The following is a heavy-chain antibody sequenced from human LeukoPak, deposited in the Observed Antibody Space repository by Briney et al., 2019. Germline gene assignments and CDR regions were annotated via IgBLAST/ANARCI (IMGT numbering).Heavy chain of an antibody. D-gene: IGHD2-2*01. CDR1: GGSTSSGDYY. CDR2: IYYSGST. CDR3: ASYCSSTSCSIAFDI. J-gene: IGHJ3*02. Sequence: SQTLSLTCTVPGGSTSSGDYYWSWIRQPPGKGLEWIGYIYYSGSTYYNPSLKSRVTISVDTSKNQFSLKLSSVTAADTAVYYCASYCSSTSCSIAFDIWGQGTMVTVSS. V-gene: IGHV4-30-4*08.